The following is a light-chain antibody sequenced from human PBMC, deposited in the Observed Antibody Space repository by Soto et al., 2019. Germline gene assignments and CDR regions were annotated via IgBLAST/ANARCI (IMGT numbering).Light chain of an antibody. Sequence: QSVLTQPPSASGSPGQSVTISCTGTSSDVGGYNYVSWYQQHPGKAPKLMIYEVSKRPSGVPDRFSGSKSDNTASLTVSGRRAEDEADYYCSSYAGSNVVFGGGNKRTFL. CDR2: EVS. J-gene: IGLJ2*01. CDR3: SSYAGSNVV. CDR1: SSDVGGYNY. V-gene: IGLV2-8*01.